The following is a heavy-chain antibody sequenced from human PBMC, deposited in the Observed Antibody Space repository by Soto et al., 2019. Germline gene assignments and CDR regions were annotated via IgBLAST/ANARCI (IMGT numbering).Heavy chain of an antibody. V-gene: IGHV4-34*01. J-gene: IGHJ5*02. CDR2: INHSGST. CDR3: AREVGADRHFWFDP. D-gene: IGHD6-6*01. Sequence: PSETLSLTCPAYGGSFSGYYWTWIRQPPGKGLGWIGEINHSGSTNYKPSLKSPVNISVXXXXXXFXLXLXXXTPAXTAVYFCAREVGADRHFWFDPWGQGTLVTVSS. CDR1: GGSFSGYY.